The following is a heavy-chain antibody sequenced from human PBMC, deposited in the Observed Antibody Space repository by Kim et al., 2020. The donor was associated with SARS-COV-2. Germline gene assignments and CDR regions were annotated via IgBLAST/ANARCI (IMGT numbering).Heavy chain of an antibody. J-gene: IGHJ4*02. Sequence: IYYADSVKGRFTISRDNAKNSLYLQMNSLRAEDTAVYYCARGANTAIPHYWGQGTLVTVSS. CDR3: ARGANTAIPHY. D-gene: IGHD2-21*02. V-gene: IGHV3-21*01. CDR2: I.